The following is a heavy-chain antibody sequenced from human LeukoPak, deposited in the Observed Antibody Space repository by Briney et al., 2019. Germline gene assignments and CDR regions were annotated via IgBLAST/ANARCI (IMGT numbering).Heavy chain of an antibody. V-gene: IGHV3-48*04. CDR2: ISSSSSTI. CDR1: GFTFSSYS. Sequence: TGGSLRLSCAASGFTFSSYSMNWVRQAPGKGLEWVSYISSSSSTIYYADSVKGRFTISRDNAKNTLYLQMNSLRTEDTAVYYCARDQLYCSGGICYFDYWGQGTLVTVSS. D-gene: IGHD2-15*01. CDR3: ARDQLYCSGGICYFDY. J-gene: IGHJ4*02.